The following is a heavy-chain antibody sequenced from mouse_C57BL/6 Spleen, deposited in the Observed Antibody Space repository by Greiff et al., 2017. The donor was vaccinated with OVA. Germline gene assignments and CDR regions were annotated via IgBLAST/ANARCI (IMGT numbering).Heavy chain of an antibody. D-gene: IGHD1-1*01. CDR3: ARSDYYGSSFAY. J-gene: IGHJ3*01. CDR2: IYPRSGNT. Sequence: QVQLKQSGAELARPGASVKLSCKASGYTFTSYGISWVKQRTGQGLEWIGEIYPRSGNTYYNEKFKGKATLTADKSSSTAYMELRSLTSEDSAVYFCARSDYYGSSFAYWGQGTLVTVSA. V-gene: IGHV1-81*01. CDR1: GYTFTSYG.